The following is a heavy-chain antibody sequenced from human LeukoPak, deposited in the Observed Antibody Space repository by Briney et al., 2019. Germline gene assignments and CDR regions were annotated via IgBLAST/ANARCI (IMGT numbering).Heavy chain of an antibody. CDR3: AKDVYYDSSDPGTYFQH. Sequence: GGSLRLSCAASGFTFSSYAMSWVRQAPGKGLEWVSAISGSGGSTYYADSVKGRFTISRDNSKNTLYLQMNSLRAEDTAVYYCAKDVYYDSSDPGTYFQHWGQGTLVTVSS. CDR2: ISGSGGST. V-gene: IGHV3-23*01. D-gene: IGHD3-22*01. CDR1: GFTFSSYA. J-gene: IGHJ1*01.